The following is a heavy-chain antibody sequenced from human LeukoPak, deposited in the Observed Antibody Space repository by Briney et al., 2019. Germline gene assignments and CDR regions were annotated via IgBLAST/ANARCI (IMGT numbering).Heavy chain of an antibody. CDR3: ARYFDWLLGYFDY. V-gene: IGHV3-7*01. Sequence: GGSLRLSRAASGFTFSSYWMSWVRQAPGKGLEWVANIKQDGSEKYYVDSVKGRFTISRDNAKNSLYLQMNSLRAEDTAVYYCARYFDWLLGYFDYWGQGTLVTVSS. CDR2: IKQDGSEK. J-gene: IGHJ4*02. CDR1: GFTFSSYW. D-gene: IGHD3-9*01.